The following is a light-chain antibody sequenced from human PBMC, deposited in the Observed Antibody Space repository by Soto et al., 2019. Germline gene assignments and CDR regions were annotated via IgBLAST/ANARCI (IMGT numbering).Light chain of an antibody. Sequence: DIQMTQAPSTLSASVGDRVTITCRASQNINAWLAWYQQKPGKAPKLLIYDVSTLHSGVPSRFSGSASGTEFTLTISSLQPDDFATYYCQQVNNYPITFGQGTRLEIK. J-gene: IGKJ5*01. CDR2: DVS. V-gene: IGKV1-5*01. CDR3: QQVNNYPIT. CDR1: QNINAW.